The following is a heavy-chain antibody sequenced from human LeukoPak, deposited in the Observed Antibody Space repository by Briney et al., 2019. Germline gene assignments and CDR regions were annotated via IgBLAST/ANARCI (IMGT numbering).Heavy chain of an antibody. CDR3: TRVRDSNNWWGPFDI. J-gene: IGHJ3*02. D-gene: IGHD1-1*01. CDR2: ISPNNGNT. Sequence: ASVKVSCKAFGYTFGTSSISWVRQAPGQRLEWMGWISPNNGNTQYAHGAQSRVTMTTDTSRSTAYMELRSLRSDDKAVYYCTRVRDSNNWWGPFDIWGQGTMVTVSS. V-gene: IGHV1-18*01. CDR1: GYTFGTSS.